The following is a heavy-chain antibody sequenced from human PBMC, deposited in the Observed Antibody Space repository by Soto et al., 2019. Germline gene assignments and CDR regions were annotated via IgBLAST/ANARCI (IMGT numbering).Heavy chain of an antibody. V-gene: IGHV1-3*01. D-gene: IGHD3-9*01. CDR3: AGDLSGYYIYYYYYGMDV. CDR2: INAGNVNT. CDR1: GYTFTSYA. Sequence: QVQLVQSGAEVKKPGASVKVSCKASGYTFTSYAMHWVRQAPGQRLERMGWINAGNVNTKYSQKFQGRVTITRDTSASTAYMELSSLRSEDTAVYYCAGDLSGYYIYYYYYGMDVWGQGTTVTVSS. J-gene: IGHJ6*02.